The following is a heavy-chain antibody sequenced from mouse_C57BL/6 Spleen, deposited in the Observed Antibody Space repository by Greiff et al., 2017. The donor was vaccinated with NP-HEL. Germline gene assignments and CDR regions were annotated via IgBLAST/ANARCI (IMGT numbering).Heavy chain of an antibody. CDR2: ISYDGSN. CDR1: GYSITSGYY. D-gene: IGHD1-2*01. Sequence: DVQLQESGPGLVKPSQSLSLTCSVTGYSITSGYYWNWIRQFPGNKLEWMGYISYDGSNNYNPSLKNRISITRDTSKNQFFLKLNSVTTEDTATYYCARDQRLRLVWGTGTTVTVSS. V-gene: IGHV3-6*01. J-gene: IGHJ1*03. CDR3: ARDQRLRLV.